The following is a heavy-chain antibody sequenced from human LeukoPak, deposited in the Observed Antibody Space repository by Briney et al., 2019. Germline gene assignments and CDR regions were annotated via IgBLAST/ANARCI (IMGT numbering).Heavy chain of an antibody. V-gene: IGHV1-46*01. CDR3: ARGLGYSSSWSEFFDY. J-gene: IGHJ4*02. CDR1: GYTFTGYH. D-gene: IGHD6-13*01. CDR2: IDPSGGRT. Sequence: ASVKVSCKASGYTFTGYHMHWVRQAPGQGLEWMGIIDPSGGRTTYTQKFQGRLIMTTDTSTSTLYMELSSLRSEDTAVYYCARGLGYSSSWSEFFDYWGQGTLVTVSS.